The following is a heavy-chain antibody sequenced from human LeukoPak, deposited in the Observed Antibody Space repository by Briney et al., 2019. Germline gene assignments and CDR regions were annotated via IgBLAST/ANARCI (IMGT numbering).Heavy chain of an antibody. CDR2: ISSSSSYI. CDR1: GFTFSSYS. D-gene: IGHD5-24*01. J-gene: IGHJ4*02. CDR3: AKSWEGRWLTRWYYFDY. V-gene: IGHV3-21*01. Sequence: PGGSLRLSCAASGFTFSSYSMNWVRQAPGKGLEWVSSISSSSSYIYYADSVKGRFTISRDNSKNTLYLQMNSLRAEDTAVYYCAKSWEGRWLTRWYYFDYWGQGTLVTVSS.